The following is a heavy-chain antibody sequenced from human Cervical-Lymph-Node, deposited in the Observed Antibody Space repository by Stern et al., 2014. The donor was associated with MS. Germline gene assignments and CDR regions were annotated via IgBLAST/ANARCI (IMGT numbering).Heavy chain of an antibody. CDR3: ARLARGLDL. V-gene: IGHV4-31*03. CDR1: NGSISTDDYY. J-gene: IGHJ5*02. Sequence: QVQLQESGPGLVKPSETLSLTCTVSNGSISTDDYYWSWVRQFPGKGLLWLGYIYHSGSAYYSPTLESRVTMSVDTSKNQFSLKLSSVTAADTAVYYCARLARGLDLWGQGTLVIVSS. CDR2: IYHSGSA.